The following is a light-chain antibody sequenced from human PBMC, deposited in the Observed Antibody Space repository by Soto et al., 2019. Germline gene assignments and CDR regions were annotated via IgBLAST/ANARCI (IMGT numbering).Light chain of an antibody. CDR3: PQYTNFWT. V-gene: IGKV1-5*03. J-gene: IGKJ1*01. Sequence: DTQMTQSPYILSASVGDRVTITCRASESVSTWLAWYQQKPGKAPKVLIYKASTLQSGVPSRFSGSGSGTEFTLTITSLQPDDFATYYCPQYTNFWTFGQGTRVEIK. CDR2: KAS. CDR1: ESVSTW.